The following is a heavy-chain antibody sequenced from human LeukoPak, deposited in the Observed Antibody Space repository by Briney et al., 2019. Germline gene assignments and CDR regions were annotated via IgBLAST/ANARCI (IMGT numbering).Heavy chain of an antibody. V-gene: IGHV3-23*01. CDR3: AKGKSLPHYYYYGMDV. CDR1: GFTFSTSA. CDR2: IGGSGDTT. J-gene: IGHJ6*02. Sequence: GGSLRLSCAASGFTFSTSAMNWVRQAPGKGLEWVSVIGGSGDTTYYADSVRGRFTISRDNFKNTLYLQMSSLTAEDTAIYYCAKGKSLPHYYYYGMDVWGQGTTVTASS.